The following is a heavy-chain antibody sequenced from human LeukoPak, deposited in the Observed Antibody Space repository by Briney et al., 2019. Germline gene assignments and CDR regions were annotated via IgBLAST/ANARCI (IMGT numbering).Heavy chain of an antibody. CDR1: GFTFSSYS. CDR2: INHSGST. V-gene: IGHV4-34*01. J-gene: IGHJ3*02. Sequence: GSLRLSCAASGFTFSSYSMNWVRQAPGKGLEWIGEINHSGSTNYNPSLKSRVTISVDTSKNQFSLKLSSVTAADTAVYYCARAKRNGFDIWGQGTMVTVSS. CDR3: ARAKRNGFDI.